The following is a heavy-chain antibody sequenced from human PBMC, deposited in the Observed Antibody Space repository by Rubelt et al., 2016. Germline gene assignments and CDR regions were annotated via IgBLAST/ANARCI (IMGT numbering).Heavy chain of an antibody. CDR1: GGSISSHY. CDR3: ARGDIAARLQY. CDR2: ISHRGST. Sequence: QVQLQESGPGLVKPSETLSLTCTVSGGSISSHYLSWIRQPPGKGLEWIGEISHRGSTSYNPSLKRRFTFSVDSSKNQISMKVNSVTAAETAVDYWARGDIAARLQYWGQGTLVTVSS. V-gene: IGHV4-59*11. D-gene: IGHD6-6*01. J-gene: IGHJ4*02.